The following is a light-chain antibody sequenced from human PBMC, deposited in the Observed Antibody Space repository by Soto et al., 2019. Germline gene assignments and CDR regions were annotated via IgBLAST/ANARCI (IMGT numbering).Light chain of an antibody. Sequence: QSALTQPASVSGSPVQSITISCTGTSSDVGGYNYVSWYQQHPGKAPKLMIYEVSNRPSGVSNRFSGSKSGKTASLTISGIQAEDGADYYCSSYTSSSTLDVFGTGTKLTVL. V-gene: IGLV2-14*01. CDR2: EVS. J-gene: IGLJ1*01. CDR1: SSDVGGYNY. CDR3: SSYTSSSTLDV.